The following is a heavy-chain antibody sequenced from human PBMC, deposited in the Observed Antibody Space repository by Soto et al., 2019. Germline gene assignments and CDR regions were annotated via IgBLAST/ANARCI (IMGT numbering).Heavy chain of an antibody. V-gene: IGHV4-59*01. D-gene: IGHD5-18*01. CDR1: GGSISSYY. J-gene: IGHJ4*02. CDR2: IYYSGST. Sequence: SETLSLTCTVSGGSISSYYWSWIRQPPGKGLDWIGYIYYSGSTNYNPSLKSRVTISVDTSKNQFSLKLSSVTAADTAVYYCARVNTWIQLWPYFDYWGQGTLVTVSS. CDR3: ARVNTWIQLWPYFDY.